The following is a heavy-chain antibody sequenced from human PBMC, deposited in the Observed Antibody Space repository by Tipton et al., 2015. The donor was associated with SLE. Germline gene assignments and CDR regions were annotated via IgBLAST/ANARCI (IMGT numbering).Heavy chain of an antibody. Sequence: LRLSCAVYGGSFSVYYWTWIRQPPGKGLEWIGEINHGGSTNYNPSLKSRVTISVDTSKNQFSLKLTSVTAADTAVYYCVRVEGAYDQYYFDSWGQGTLVTVSS. J-gene: IGHJ4*02. CDR3: VRVEGAYDQYYFDS. V-gene: IGHV4-34*01. D-gene: IGHD5-12*01. CDR1: GGSFSVYY. CDR2: INHGGST.